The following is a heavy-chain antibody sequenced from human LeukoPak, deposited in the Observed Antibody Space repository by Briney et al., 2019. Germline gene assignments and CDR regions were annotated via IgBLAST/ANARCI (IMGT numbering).Heavy chain of an antibody. Sequence: AGGSLRLSCAASGFTFSSYGMHWVRQAPGKGLEWVAVISYDGSNKYYAGSVKGRFTISRDNAKNSLYLQMNSLRAEDTALYYCAKGEYYDILTGPDYWGQGTLVTVSS. V-gene: IGHV3-30*18. D-gene: IGHD3-9*01. CDR3: AKGEYYDILTGPDY. CDR1: GFTFSSYG. CDR2: ISYDGSNK. J-gene: IGHJ4*02.